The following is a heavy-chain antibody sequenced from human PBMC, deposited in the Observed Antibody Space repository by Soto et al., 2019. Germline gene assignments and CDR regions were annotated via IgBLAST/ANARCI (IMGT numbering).Heavy chain of an antibody. D-gene: IGHD2-8*01. CDR1: GGTFSSYA. J-gene: IGHJ6*02. V-gene: IGHV1-69*13. CDR3: ARGRDIVLMVYAIRDYYYGMDV. CDR2: IIPTFGTA. Sequence: SVKVSCKASGGTFSSYAISWVRQAPGQGLEWMGGIIPTFGTANYAQKFQGRVTITADESTSTAYMELSSLRSEDTAVYYCARGRDIVLMVYAIRDYYYGMDVWGQGTTVTVS.